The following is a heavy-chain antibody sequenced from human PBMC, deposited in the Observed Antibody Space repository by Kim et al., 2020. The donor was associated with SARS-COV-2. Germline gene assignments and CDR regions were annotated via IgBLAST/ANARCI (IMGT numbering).Heavy chain of an antibody. J-gene: IGHJ6*02. Sequence: KGRFTISRDNSKNTLYLQMNSLRAEDTAVYYCAKARGRGVIIKAFYGMDVWGQGTTVTVSS. CDR3: AKARGRGVIIKAFYGMDV. D-gene: IGHD3-10*01. V-gene: IGHV3-30*02.